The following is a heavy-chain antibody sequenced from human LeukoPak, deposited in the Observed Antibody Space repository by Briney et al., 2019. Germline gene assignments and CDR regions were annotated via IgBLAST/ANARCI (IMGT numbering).Heavy chain of an antibody. CDR1: GASISSYY. CDR3: AREYSSSSGHFDF. D-gene: IGHD6-6*01. Sequence: SETLSLTCTASGASISSYYWSWIRQPPGKGLEWIGYIYYSGSTSYNPSLKSRVTISLDTSKNQFSLKLSSVTAADTAAYYCAREYSSSSGHFDFWGQGTLVTVSS. CDR2: IYYSGST. V-gene: IGHV4-59*01. J-gene: IGHJ4*02.